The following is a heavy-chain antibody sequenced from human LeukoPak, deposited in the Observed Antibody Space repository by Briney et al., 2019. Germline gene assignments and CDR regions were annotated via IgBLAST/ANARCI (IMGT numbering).Heavy chain of an antibody. CDR1: GGSINSYY. V-gene: IGHV4-59*01. CDR3: ARGRSNYYGMDV. D-gene: IGHD1-26*01. CDR2: IYYNGNT. J-gene: IGHJ6*02. Sequence: SETLSLTCSVSGGSINSYYWNWIGRPPGKGLEWIGYIYYNGNTNYGPSLKSRVTMSVDTSKNLFSLKVSSVTAADTAVYYCARGRSNYYGMDVWGQGTTVTVSS.